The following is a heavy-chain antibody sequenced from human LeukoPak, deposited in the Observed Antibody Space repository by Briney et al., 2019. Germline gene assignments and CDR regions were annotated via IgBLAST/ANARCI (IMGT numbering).Heavy chain of an antibody. V-gene: IGHV3-53*01. CDR2: IYSGGST. Sequence: GGSLRLSCAASGFTVSSNYMSWVRQAPGKGLEWVSVIYSGGSTYYADPVKGRFTISRDNSKNTLYLQMNSLRAEDTAVYYCAKDVILAAAVYYFEYWGQGTLVTVSS. CDR1: GFTVSSNY. D-gene: IGHD6-13*01. J-gene: IGHJ4*02. CDR3: AKDVILAAAVYYFEY.